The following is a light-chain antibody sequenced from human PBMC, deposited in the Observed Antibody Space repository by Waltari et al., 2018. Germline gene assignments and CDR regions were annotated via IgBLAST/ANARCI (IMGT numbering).Light chain of an antibody. CDR1: TSDGADYKF. CDR2: DVS. J-gene: IGLJ2*01. V-gene: IGLV2-14*03. CDR3: SSFTSSTSGI. Sequence: QSALTQPASVSGSPGQSITISCTGSTSDGADYKFFSWYQQHPGKAPNLLIYDVSHRPSGVSPRFSGSKSANTAALTISGLQADDEADYYCSSFTSSTSGIFGGGTKVTV.